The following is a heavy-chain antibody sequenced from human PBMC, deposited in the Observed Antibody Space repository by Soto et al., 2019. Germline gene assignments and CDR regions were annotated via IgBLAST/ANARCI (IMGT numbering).Heavy chain of an antibody. CDR2: IKQDGSEK. CDR3: AGVRGYCSGGSCYSQDAFDV. CDR1: EFTFTNYW. Sequence: EVQLVESGGGLVQPGGSLRLSCAASEFTFTNYWMNWVRQAPGKGLAWVANIKQDGSEKYYVDSVKGRFTISRDNAKNSLYLQMNSLRAEDTAVYYCAGVRGYCSGGSCYSQDAFDVWGQGTMVSVSS. V-gene: IGHV3-7*04. D-gene: IGHD2-15*01. J-gene: IGHJ3*01.